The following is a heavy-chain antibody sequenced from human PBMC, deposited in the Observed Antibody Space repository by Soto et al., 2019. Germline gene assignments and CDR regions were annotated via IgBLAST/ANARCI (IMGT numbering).Heavy chain of an antibody. D-gene: IGHD1-1*01. J-gene: IGHJ4*02. CDR3: ARDVQLEPYRYYFDH. Sequence: GASVKVSCKASGYTFTGYYMHWVRQAPAQGLEWMGWINPTSGATNYAQKSQDRVTMTRDTSISTAYMELSRLRSDDTAVYFCARDVQLEPYRYYFDHWGQGTLVTVSS. V-gene: IGHV1-2*02. CDR2: INPTSGAT. CDR1: GYTFTGYY.